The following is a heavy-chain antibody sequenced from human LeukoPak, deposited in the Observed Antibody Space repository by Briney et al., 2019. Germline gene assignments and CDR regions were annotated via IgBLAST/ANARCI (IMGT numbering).Heavy chain of an antibody. Sequence: ASVKVSCKASGYTFTSYGISWVRQAPGQGLEWMGWISAYNGNTNYAQKLQGRVTMTTDTSTSTAYMELSSLRSEDTAVYYCARDRSDGYQVVDYYFDYWGQGTLVTVSS. CDR3: ARDRSDGYQVVDYYFDY. CDR1: GYTFTSYG. J-gene: IGHJ4*02. CDR2: ISAYNGNT. D-gene: IGHD5-24*01. V-gene: IGHV1-18*01.